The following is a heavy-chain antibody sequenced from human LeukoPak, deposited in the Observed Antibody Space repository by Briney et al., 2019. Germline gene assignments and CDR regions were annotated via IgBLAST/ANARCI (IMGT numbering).Heavy chain of an antibody. Sequence: GGSLRLSCAASGFTFDDYGMSWVRQAPGKGLEWISYISSSSSTIYYADSVKGRFTISRDNAKNSLYLQKNSLRAEDTAVYYCAKDSPPDYWGQGTLVTVSS. D-gene: IGHD1-14*01. CDR1: GFTFDDYG. CDR2: ISSSSSTI. V-gene: IGHV3-48*01. CDR3: AKDSPPDY. J-gene: IGHJ4*02.